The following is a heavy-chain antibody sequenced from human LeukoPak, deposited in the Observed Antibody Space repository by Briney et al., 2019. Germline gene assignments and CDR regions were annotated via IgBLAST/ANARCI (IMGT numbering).Heavy chain of an antibody. CDR3: ARVVFDWVDY. Sequence: ASVKVSCKASGYSFTNYAMNWVRQAPGQGLEWMGWISAYNGNTNYAQKLQGRVTMTTDTSTSTAYMELRSLRSDDTAVYYCARVVFDWVDYWGQGTLVTVSS. J-gene: IGHJ4*02. CDR1: GYSFTNYA. D-gene: IGHD3-9*01. V-gene: IGHV1-18*01. CDR2: ISAYNGNT.